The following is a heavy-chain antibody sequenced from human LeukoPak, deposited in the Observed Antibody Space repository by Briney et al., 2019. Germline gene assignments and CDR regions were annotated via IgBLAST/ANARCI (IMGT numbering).Heavy chain of an antibody. CDR1: GFTFSSYG. D-gene: IGHD6-19*01. CDR2: IWYDGSNK. J-gene: IGHJ4*02. V-gene: IGHV3-33*01. Sequence: GGSLRLSCAASGFTFSSYGMHWVRQAPGKGLEWVAVIWYDGSNKYYADSVKGRFTISRDNSKNTLYLQMNSLRAEDTAVYYCAREFIAVAGEFDYFDYWGQGTLVTVSS. CDR3: AREFIAVAGEFDYFDY.